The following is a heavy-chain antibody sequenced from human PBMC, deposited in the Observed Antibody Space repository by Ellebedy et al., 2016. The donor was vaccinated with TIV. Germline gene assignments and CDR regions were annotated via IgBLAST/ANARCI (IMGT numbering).Heavy chain of an antibody. V-gene: IGHV4-39*07. J-gene: IGHJ6*03. CDR1: GGSISSSSYY. D-gene: IGHD2-15*01. Sequence: SETLSLTXTVSGGSISSSSYYWGWIRQPPGKGLEWIGIIYYSGSTYYNPSLKSRVTISVDTSKNQFSLKLSSVTAADTAVYYCARGRRGVVVVAANFHYYYYMDVWGKGTTVTVSS. CDR2: IYYSGST. CDR3: ARGRRGVVVVAANFHYYYYMDV.